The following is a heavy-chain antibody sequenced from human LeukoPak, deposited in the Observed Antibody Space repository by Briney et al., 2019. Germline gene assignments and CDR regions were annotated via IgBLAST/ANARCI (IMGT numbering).Heavy chain of an antibody. V-gene: IGHV1-2*02. CDR3: ARNPGYSYGYYFDY. CDR1: GYTFTGYF. J-gene: IGHJ4*02. CDR2: INPNSGGT. Sequence: GASVKVSCKTSGYTFTGYFLHWVRQAPGQGLEWLGWINPNSGGTKYAQKFQGRVTMTRDTSISTAYMELSRLRSEDTAVYYCARNPGYSYGYYFDYWGQGTLVTVSS. D-gene: IGHD5-18*01.